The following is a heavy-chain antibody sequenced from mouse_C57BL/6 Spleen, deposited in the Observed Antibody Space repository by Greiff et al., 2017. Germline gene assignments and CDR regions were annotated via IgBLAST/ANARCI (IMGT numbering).Heavy chain of an antibody. CDR3: TTITTVVEGAY. J-gene: IGHJ3*01. V-gene: IGHV14-1*01. CDR2: IDPEDGDT. Sequence: VQLKQSGAELVRPGASVKLSCTASGFNIKDYYMHWVKQRPEQGLEWIGRIDPEDGDTEYAPKFQGKATMTADTSSNTAYLQLSSLTSEDTAVYYCTTITTVVEGAYWGQGTLVTVSA. CDR1: GFNIKDYY. D-gene: IGHD1-1*01.